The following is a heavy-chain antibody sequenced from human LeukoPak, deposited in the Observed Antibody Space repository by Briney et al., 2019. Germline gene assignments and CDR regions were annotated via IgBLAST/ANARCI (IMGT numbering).Heavy chain of an antibody. CDR3: ARQGYCSSTSCYTYAFDI. Sequence: SETLSLTCTVSGGSISSYYWSWIRQPPGKGLEWIGYIYYSGSTNYTPSLNSRVTMSVDTSKNQFSLKLSSVTAADTAVYYCARQGYCSSTSCYTYAFDIWGQGTMVTVSS. D-gene: IGHD2-2*02. V-gene: IGHV4-59*08. CDR1: GGSISSYY. CDR2: IYYSGST. J-gene: IGHJ3*02.